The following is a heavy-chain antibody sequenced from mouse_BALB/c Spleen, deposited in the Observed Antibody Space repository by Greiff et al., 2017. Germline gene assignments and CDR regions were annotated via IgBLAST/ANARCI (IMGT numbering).Heavy chain of an antibody. J-gene: IGHJ2*01. CDR1: GFTFSSYA. CDR3: AREGLLGPFDY. V-gene: IGHV5-6-5*01. Sequence: EVKVVESGGGLVKPGGSLKLSCAASGFTFSSYAMSWVRQTPEKRLEWVASISSGGSTYYPDSVKGRFTISRDNARNILYLQMSSLRSEDTAMYYCAREGLLGPFDYWGQGTTLTVSS. D-gene: IGHD4-1*01. CDR2: ISSGGST.